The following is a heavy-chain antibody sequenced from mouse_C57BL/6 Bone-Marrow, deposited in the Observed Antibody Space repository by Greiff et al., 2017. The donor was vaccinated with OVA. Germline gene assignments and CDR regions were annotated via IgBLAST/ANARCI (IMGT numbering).Heavy chain of an antibody. CDR3: TRGRGNPFAY. CDR2: IDPETGGT. J-gene: IGHJ3*01. D-gene: IGHD2-1*01. Sequence: QVQLKESGAELVRPGASVTLSCKASGYTFTDYEMHWVKQTPVHGLEWIGAIDPETGGTAYNQKFKGKAILTADKSSSTAYMELRSLTSEDSAVYYCTRGRGNPFAYWGQGTLVTVSA. CDR1: GYTFTDYE. V-gene: IGHV1-15*01.